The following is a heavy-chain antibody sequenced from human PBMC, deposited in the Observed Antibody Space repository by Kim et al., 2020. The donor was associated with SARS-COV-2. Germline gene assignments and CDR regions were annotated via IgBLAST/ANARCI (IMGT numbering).Heavy chain of an antibody. CDR2: IYYSGST. D-gene: IGHD3-10*01. Sequence: SETLSLTCTVSGGSISSYYWSWIRQPPGKGLEWIGYIYYSGSTNYNPSLKSRVTISVDTSKNQFSLKLSSVTAADTAVYYCARGRSITMAISFDYWGQGTLVTVSS. CDR3: ARGRSITMAISFDY. J-gene: IGHJ4*02. CDR1: GGSISSYY. V-gene: IGHV4-59*13.